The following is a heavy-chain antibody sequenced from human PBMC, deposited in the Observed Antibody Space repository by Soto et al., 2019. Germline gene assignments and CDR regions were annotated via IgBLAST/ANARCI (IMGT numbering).Heavy chain of an antibody. Sequence: GGSLRLSCAASGFTFSSYAMSWVRQAPGKGLEWVSGISGSGSSTYYADSVKGRFTISRDNSKNTLYLQMNSLRAEDTAVYYCARRNWNYGAFDIWGQGTMVTVSS. J-gene: IGHJ3*02. CDR1: GFTFSSYA. CDR2: ISGSGSST. D-gene: IGHD1-7*01. V-gene: IGHV3-23*01. CDR3: ARRNWNYGAFDI.